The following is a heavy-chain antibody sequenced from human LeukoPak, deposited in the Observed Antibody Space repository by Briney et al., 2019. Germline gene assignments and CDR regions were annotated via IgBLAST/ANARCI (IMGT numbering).Heavy chain of an antibody. CDR3: ARRTIFGVVTFDY. J-gene: IGHJ4*02. V-gene: IGHV1-18*01. D-gene: IGHD3-3*01. CDR1: GYTFTSYG. CDR2: ISGYTGNT. Sequence: GASVKVSCKASGYTFTSYGISWVRQAPGQGLEWMGWISGYTGNTNYAHKLQGRVTMTTDTSTSTAYMELRSLRSGDTAVYYCARRTIFGVVTFDYWGQGTLVTVPS.